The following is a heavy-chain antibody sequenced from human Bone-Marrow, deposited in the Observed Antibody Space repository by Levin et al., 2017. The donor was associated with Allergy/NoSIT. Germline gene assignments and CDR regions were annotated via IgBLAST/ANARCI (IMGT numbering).Heavy chain of an antibody. CDR3: GRGDSAETVYYYVMDV. CDR2: IIPMFGAA. D-gene: IGHD1-1*01. CDR1: GGIFRSYA. Sequence: SVKVSCKASGGIFRSYAISWVRQAPGQGLEWMGGIIPMFGAANYAQKFRGRVTITADESSSIAYMEVSSLTSEDTAVYYCGRGDSAETVYYYVMDVWGQGTTVTVSS. J-gene: IGHJ6*02. V-gene: IGHV1-69*13.